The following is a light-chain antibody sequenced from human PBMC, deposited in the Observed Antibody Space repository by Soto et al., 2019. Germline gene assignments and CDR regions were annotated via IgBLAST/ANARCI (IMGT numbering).Light chain of an antibody. CDR2: KAS. J-gene: IGKJ1*01. CDR3: QQYNSYPWT. Sequence: DIQMTQSPYTLSASGGDRVTITCRASQSISSWLAWYQQKPGKAPKLLIYKASSLECGVPSRLSGSGSGTECTLTISSLQPDEFATYYCQQYNSYPWTFGQGTKVELK. CDR1: QSISSW. V-gene: IGKV1-5*03.